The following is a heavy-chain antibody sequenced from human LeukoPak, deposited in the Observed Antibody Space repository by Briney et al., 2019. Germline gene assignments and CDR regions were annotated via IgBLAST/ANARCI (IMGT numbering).Heavy chain of an antibody. V-gene: IGHV1-18*01. J-gene: IGHJ6*03. CDR1: GDTFSSYS. Sequence: GASVKVSCKASGDTFSSYSISWVRQAPGQGLEWMGWISAYNGNTNYAQKLQGRVTMTTDTSTSTAYMELRSLRSDDTAVYYCARITMVRGVYYYYMDVWGKGTTVTISS. D-gene: IGHD3-10*01. CDR3: ARITMVRGVYYYYMDV. CDR2: ISAYNGNT.